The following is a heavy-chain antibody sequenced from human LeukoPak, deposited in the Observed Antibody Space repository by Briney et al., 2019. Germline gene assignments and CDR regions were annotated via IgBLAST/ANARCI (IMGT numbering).Heavy chain of an antibody. CDR3: AREGSSYDSSGYSGH. CDR2: IYYSGST. D-gene: IGHD3-22*01. Sequence: SETLSLTCTVSGGSISSYYWSWIRQPPGKGLEWIGYIYYSGSTNYNPSLKSRVTISVDTSKNQFSLKLSSVTAADTAVYYCAREGSSYDSSGYSGHWGQGTLVTVSS. CDR1: GGSISSYY. V-gene: IGHV4-59*12. J-gene: IGHJ4*02.